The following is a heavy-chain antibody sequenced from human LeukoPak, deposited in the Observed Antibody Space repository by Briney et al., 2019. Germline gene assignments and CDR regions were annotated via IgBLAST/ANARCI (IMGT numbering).Heavy chain of an antibody. Sequence: SDTLSLTCSVSGSSIASRSWWGWIRQPPGKGLEWIGYIYYTGSIYYNPSLKSRVTMSVDTSKNQFSLRLSSVTAVDTAVYYCARKTDAKSYYPDWGQGTLVTVSS. V-gene: IGHV4-28*05. CDR3: ARKTDAKSYYPD. J-gene: IGHJ4*02. D-gene: IGHD3-10*01. CDR2: IYYTGSI. CDR1: GSSIASRSW.